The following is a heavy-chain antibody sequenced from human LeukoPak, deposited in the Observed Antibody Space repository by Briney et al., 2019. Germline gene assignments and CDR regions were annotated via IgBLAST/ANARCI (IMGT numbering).Heavy chain of an antibody. Sequence: GGSLRLSCAASGFTFSSYGMHWVRQAPGKGLEWVAVISYDGSNKYYADSVKGRFTISRDNSKNTLYLQMNSLRAEDTAVYYCAKDNRKLLWFGELFDYWGQGTLVTVSS. CDR3: AKDNRKLLWFGELFDY. CDR1: GFTFSSYG. J-gene: IGHJ4*02. CDR2: ISYDGSNK. D-gene: IGHD3-10*01. V-gene: IGHV3-30*18.